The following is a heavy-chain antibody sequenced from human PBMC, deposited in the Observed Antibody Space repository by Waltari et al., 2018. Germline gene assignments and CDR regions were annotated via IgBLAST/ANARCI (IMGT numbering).Heavy chain of an antibody. D-gene: IGHD2-2*01. CDR3: ARAKYCSSTSCYRNAFDI. J-gene: IGHJ3*02. CDR1: GGSFSGYY. Sequence: QVQLQQWGAGLLKPSETLSLTCAAYGGSFSGYYWRWIRQPPGKGLEWTGEINHSGRTNYNPSLKSRVTISVDTSKNQFSLKLSSVTAADTAVYYCARAKYCSSTSCYRNAFDIWGQGTMVTVSS. V-gene: IGHV4-34*01. CDR2: INHSGRT.